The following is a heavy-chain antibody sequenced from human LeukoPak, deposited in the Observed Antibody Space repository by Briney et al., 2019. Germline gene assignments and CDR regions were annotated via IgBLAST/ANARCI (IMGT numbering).Heavy chain of an antibody. Sequence: GGSLILSCAASGFTFTTYAINWGRQAPGKGLEWVSGISGGGDKTYYADSVNGRFTISRDNSKNTVSLQMSSLRAEDTALYYCAKDLALAGTGGGFDVWGQGARVAVSS. CDR2: ISGGGDKT. D-gene: IGHD6-19*01. CDR1: GFTFTTYA. CDR3: AKDLALAGTGGGFDV. J-gene: IGHJ3*01. V-gene: IGHV3-23*01.